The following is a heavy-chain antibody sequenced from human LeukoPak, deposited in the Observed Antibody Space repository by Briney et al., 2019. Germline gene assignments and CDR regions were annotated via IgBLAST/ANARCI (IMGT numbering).Heavy chain of an antibody. D-gene: IGHD3-3*01. CDR3: ARGPSAYYDFWSGYYKEVPFDY. V-gene: IGHV1-8*01. Sequence: GSSVKVSCKASGYTFTSYDINWVRQATGQGLEWMGWMNPNSGNTGYAQKFQGRVTMTRNTSISTAYMELSSLRSEDTAVYYCARGPSAYYDFWSGYYKEVPFDYWGQGTLVTVSS. J-gene: IGHJ4*02. CDR2: MNPNSGNT. CDR1: GYTFTSYD.